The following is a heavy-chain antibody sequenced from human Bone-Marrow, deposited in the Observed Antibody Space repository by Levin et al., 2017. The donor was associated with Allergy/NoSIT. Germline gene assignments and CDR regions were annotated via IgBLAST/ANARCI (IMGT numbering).Heavy chain of an antibody. CDR3: ARRDCSSTSCPDQYYFDY. J-gene: IGHJ4*02. Sequence: ASVKVSCKASGYTFTGYYMHWVRQAPGQGLEWMGWINPNSGGTNYAQKFQGRVTMTRDTSISTAYMELSRLRSDDTAVYYCARRDCSSTSCPDQYYFDYWGQGTLVTVSS. D-gene: IGHD2-2*01. CDR1: GYTFTGYY. V-gene: IGHV1-2*02. CDR2: INPNSGGT.